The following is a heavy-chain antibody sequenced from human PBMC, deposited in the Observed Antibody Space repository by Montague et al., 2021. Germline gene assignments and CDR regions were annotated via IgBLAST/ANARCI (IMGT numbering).Heavy chain of an antibody. CDR3: ARVGLTVAAGMIDY. Sequence: SLRLSCAASGFTFNNYFMRWFRQAPGKGLEWVSYIGTYSSFTRYADSVKGRFTISRDNDMNSLYLQMTAVRGEDTAVYYCARVGLTVAAGMIDYWGQGTLVTGSS. CDR1: GFTFNNYF. J-gene: IGHJ4*02. V-gene: IGHV3-11*06. CDR2: IGTYSSFT. D-gene: IGHD6-13*01.